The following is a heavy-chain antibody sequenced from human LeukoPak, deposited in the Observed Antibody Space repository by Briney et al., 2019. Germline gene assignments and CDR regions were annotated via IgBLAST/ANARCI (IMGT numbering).Heavy chain of an antibody. Sequence: SVKVSCKASGYSFTSYAISWVRRAPGQGLEWMGGIIPIFGTANYAQKFQGRVTITADKSTSTAYMELSSLRSEDTAVYYCASSDYDSSGWGYYFDYWGQGTLVTVSS. CDR2: IIPIFGTA. J-gene: IGHJ4*02. V-gene: IGHV1-69*06. D-gene: IGHD3-22*01. CDR1: GYSFTSYA. CDR3: ASSDYDSSGWGYYFDY.